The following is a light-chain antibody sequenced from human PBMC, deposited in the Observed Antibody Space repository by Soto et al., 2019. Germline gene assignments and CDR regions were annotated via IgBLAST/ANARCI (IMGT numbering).Light chain of an antibody. V-gene: IGKV3-15*01. CDR2: GAS. Sequence: EIVMTQSPATLSVSLGERATLSYRASQSVSNKLAWYQQKPGQAPRLLIFGASARATGIPARFSGSGSGTEFTLTITRPTAEDFASYYCQHYYILPLTCGGGTKVEIK. CDR1: QSVSNK. CDR3: QHYYILPLT. J-gene: IGKJ4*01.